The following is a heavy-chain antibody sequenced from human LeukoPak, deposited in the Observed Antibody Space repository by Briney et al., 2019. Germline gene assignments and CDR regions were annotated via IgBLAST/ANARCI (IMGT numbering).Heavy chain of an antibody. CDR1: GYSFSGYY. Sequence: ASVKVSCKASGYSFSGYYIYWVRQGPGQGLEWMGWINPNSGGTNYAQKFQDRVTMTRDTSVSTGYMELSSLRSDDTAVYYCAREGCSSTSCYIIGDDNWFDPWGQGTLVTVSS. CDR3: AREGCSSTSCYIIGDDNWFDP. J-gene: IGHJ5*02. D-gene: IGHD2-2*01. CDR2: INPNSGGT. V-gene: IGHV1-2*02.